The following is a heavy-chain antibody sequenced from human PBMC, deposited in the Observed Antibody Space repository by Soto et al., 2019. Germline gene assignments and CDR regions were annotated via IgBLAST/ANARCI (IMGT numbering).Heavy chain of an antibody. CDR3: ARAGDSGYDYGEGGYYGMDV. J-gene: IGHJ6*02. CDR2: MTPNSGNT. V-gene: IGHV1-8*01. D-gene: IGHD5-12*01. CDR1: GYTFTSYD. Sequence: QVQLVQSGAEVKKPGASVKVSCKASGYTFTSYDINCVRQATGQGHQWMGCMTPNSGNTGYAQNFQGIGPMIRNTSISTAYMELSSLRSEDTAVYYCARAGDSGYDYGEGGYYGMDVWGQGTTVTVSS.